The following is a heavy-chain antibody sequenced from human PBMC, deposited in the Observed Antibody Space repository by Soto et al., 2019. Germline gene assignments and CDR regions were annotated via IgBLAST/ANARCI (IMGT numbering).Heavy chain of an antibody. D-gene: IGHD1-26*01. CDR1: GGTFSSYA. CDR3: ARDHSGSYYSGWFDP. Sequence: GASVKVSCKVSGGTFSSYAISWVRQAPGQGLEWMGGIIPIFGTANYAQKFQGRVTITADESTSTAYMELSSLRSEDTAVYYCARDHSGSYYSGWFDPWGQGTLVTVSS. V-gene: IGHV1-69*13. J-gene: IGHJ5*02. CDR2: IIPIFGTA.